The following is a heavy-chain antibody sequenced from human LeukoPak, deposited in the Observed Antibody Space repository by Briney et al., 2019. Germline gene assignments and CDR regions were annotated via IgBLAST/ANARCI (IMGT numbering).Heavy chain of an antibody. V-gene: IGHV3-21*01. D-gene: IGHD3-22*01. J-gene: IGHJ4*02. CDR2: ISSSSSYI. CDR1: GFTFSSYS. Sequence: GGSLRLSCAASGFTFSSYSMKWLRQAPGKGLEWVSSISSSSSYIYYADSVKGRFTISRDNAKNSLYLQMNSLRAEDTAVYYCARGRHYYDSSGYLDYFDYWGQGTLVTVSS. CDR3: ARGRHYYDSSGYLDYFDY.